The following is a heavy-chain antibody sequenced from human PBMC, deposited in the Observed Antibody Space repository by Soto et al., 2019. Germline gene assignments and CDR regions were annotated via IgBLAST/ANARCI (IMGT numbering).Heavy chain of an antibody. J-gene: IGHJ3*02. D-gene: IGHD4-17*01. V-gene: IGHV4-39*01. Sequence: LQLQESGPGLVKPSETLSLTCTVSGGSISSSSYYWGGIRQPPGKGLEWSGCISYSGSTYYNPSLKSRVTISVDTSKNQFSLKLSSVTAADTAVYYCARLLTTVVTPAVDDAFDIWGHGTMVTVSS. CDR3: ARLLTTVVTPAVDDAFDI. CDR1: GGSISSSSYY. CDR2: ISYSGST.